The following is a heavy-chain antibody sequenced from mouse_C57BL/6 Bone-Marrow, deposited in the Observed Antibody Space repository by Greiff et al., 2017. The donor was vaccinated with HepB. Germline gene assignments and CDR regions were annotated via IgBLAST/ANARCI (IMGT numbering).Heavy chain of an antibody. Sequence: VQLQQSGAELVKPGASVKLSCKASGYTFTSYWMHWVKQRPGQGLEWIGMIHPNSGSTNYNEKFKSKATLTVDKSSSTAYMQLSSLTSEDSAVYYCAREREALGYGNYDWYFDVWGTGTTVTVSS. D-gene: IGHD2-1*01. J-gene: IGHJ1*03. CDR2: IHPNSGST. CDR3: AREREALGYGNYDWYFDV. CDR1: GYTFTSYW. V-gene: IGHV1-64*01.